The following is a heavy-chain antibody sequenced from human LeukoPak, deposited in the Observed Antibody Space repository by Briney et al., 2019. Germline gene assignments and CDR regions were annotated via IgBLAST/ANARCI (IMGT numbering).Heavy chain of an antibody. D-gene: IGHD5-18*01. J-gene: IGHJ4*02. Sequence: GASVKVSCKASGYTFTSYGISWVRQAPGQRLEWMGWISAYNGNTNYAQKLQGRVTMTTDTSTSTAYMELRSLRSDDTAVYYCARVNGRRGYSYGNDYWGQGTLVTVSS. CDR2: ISAYNGNT. V-gene: IGHV1-18*01. CDR1: GYTFTSYG. CDR3: ARVNGRRGYSYGNDY.